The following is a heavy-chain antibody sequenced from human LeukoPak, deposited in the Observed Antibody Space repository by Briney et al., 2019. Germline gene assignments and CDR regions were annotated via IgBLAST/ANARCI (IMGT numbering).Heavy chain of an antibody. CDR2: ISYDGSNK. Sequence: GGSLRLSCAASGFTFSSYAMHWVRQAPGKGLEWVAVISYDGSNKYYADSVKGRFTISRDNSKNTLYLQMNSLRAEDTAVYYCARAYCTNGVCYSVVDYWGQGTLVNVSS. D-gene: IGHD2-8*01. V-gene: IGHV3-30*01. CDR3: ARAYCTNGVCYSVVDY. CDR1: GFTFSSYA. J-gene: IGHJ4*02.